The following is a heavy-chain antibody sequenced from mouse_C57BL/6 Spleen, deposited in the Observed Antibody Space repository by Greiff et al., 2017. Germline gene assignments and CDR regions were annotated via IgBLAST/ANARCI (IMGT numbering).Heavy chain of an antibody. CDR1: GYTFTSYT. D-gene: IGHD3-3*01. Sequence: VQLQQPGAELARPGASVKMSCKASGYTFTSYTMHWVKQRPGQGLEWIGHINPSSGYTKYNQKFKDKATLTADKSSSTAYMQLSNQTSDDSAVYYCTCCKRDMDDWGQGTTLTVSS. V-gene: IGHV1-4*01. CDR3: TCCKRDMDD. CDR2: INPSSGYT. J-gene: IGHJ2*01.